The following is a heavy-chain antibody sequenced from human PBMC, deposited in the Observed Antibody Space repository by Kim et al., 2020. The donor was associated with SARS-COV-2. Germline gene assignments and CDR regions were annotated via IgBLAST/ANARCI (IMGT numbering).Heavy chain of an antibody. V-gene: IGHV3-33*01. CDR3: ARGGVGNWYIRTAKYYYGVDV. D-gene: IGHD6-13*01. CDR2: IWDGGSTK. J-gene: IGHJ6*02. CDR1: GFTFSSHG. Sequence: GGSLRLSCAASGFTFSSHGLRWVRQAPGKGLEWVAVIWDGGSTKYYGDSVKGRFTISRDNSKNTLYLQMNSLRVEDTAVYYCARGGVGNWYIRTAKYYYGVDVWGQGTAVTVSS.